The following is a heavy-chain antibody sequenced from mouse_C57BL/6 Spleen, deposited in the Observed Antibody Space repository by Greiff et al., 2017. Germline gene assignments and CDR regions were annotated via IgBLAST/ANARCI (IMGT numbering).Heavy chain of an antibody. V-gene: IGHV1-69*01. CDR3: ARPLTVVAPGYFDY. D-gene: IGHD1-1*01. J-gene: IGHJ2*01. Sequence: QVQLQQPGAELVMPGASVTLSCKASGYTFTSYWMHWVKQRPGQGLEWIGEIDPSDSYTNYNQMFKGKSTLTVDKSSSTAYMQISSLTSEDSAVYYCARPLTVVAPGYFDYWGQGTTLTVSS. CDR1: GYTFTSYW. CDR2: IDPSDSYT.